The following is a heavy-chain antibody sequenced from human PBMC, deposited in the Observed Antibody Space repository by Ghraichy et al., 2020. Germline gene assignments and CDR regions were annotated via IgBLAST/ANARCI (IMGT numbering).Heavy chain of an antibody. V-gene: IGHV4-39*01. CDR2: IFYSGTT. CDR3: ARQGLPTSGWSRNAFDA. J-gene: IGHJ3*01. D-gene: IGHD6-19*01. CDR1: GGSIIGSPYY. Sequence: SETLSLTCNVSGGSIIGSPYYWDWIRQPPGEGLEWIGSIFYSGTTYYNPSLKSRVTISIDASGNQLSLKLNSVTAADTAVYFCARQGLPTSGWSRNAFDAWGQGTMVTVAS.